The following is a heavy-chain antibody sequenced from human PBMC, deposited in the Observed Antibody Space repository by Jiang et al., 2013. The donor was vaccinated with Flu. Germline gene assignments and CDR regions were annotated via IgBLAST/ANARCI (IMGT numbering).Heavy chain of an antibody. CDR2: IYYRGST. Sequence: ETLSLTCTVSGVSITSSYWSWIRQPPGKGLEWIGHIYYRGSTTYNPSLKSRVTISVDTSTTQLSLHVSSVTAADTATYYCARLEGLVDGWPHFDYWGQGTLVTVSS. D-gene: IGHD1-26*01. CDR3: ARLEGLVDGWPHFDY. V-gene: IGHV4-59*08. J-gene: IGHJ4*02. CDR1: GVSITSSY.